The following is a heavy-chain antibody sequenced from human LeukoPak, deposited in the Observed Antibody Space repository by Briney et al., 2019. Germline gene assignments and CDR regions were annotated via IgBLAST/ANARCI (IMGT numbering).Heavy chain of an antibody. Sequence: ASVKVSCKASGGPFHTYAISWVRLVPGQGLEWMGRVVPASEISTYAQKFLGRVTITADYSASTVYMELSGLRSGDTATYYCARVGYTRGPLPYGMDVWGQGTTVTV. J-gene: IGHJ6*02. CDR3: ARVGYTRGPLPYGMDV. CDR2: VVPASEIS. CDR1: GGPFHTYA. D-gene: IGHD3-16*02. V-gene: IGHV1-69*04.